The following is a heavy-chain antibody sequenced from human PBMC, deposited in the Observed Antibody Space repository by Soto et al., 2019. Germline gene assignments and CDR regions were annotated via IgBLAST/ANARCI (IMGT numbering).Heavy chain of an antibody. Sequence: QVQLQESGPGLVGPSQTLSLTCTVSGGSIRSSTYYWTWIRHHPGKGLEWVGFIYFSGSTFYNPSSKSRVTISLDPSRNQFSLKLTSVTAADSAVYYCAREIRNQSGDSHHWYFDLWGRGTQVAVSS. V-gene: IGHV4-31*03. CDR3: AREIRNQSGDSHHWYFDL. J-gene: IGHJ2*01. CDR2: IYFSGST. D-gene: IGHD1-1*01. CDR1: GGSIRSSTYY.